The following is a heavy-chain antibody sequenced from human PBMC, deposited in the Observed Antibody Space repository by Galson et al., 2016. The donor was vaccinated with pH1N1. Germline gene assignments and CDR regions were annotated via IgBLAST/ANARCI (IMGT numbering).Heavy chain of an antibody. D-gene: IGHD3-10*01. CDR2: IIPIFGTT. CDR3: ASPAMVRGVVYYHFGMDI. Sequence: SVKVSCKASGGTFSNSAVSWVRQAPGQGLEWMGGIIPIFGTTKYAQKIQGRVTITADQLPSTSYMELSSLRSEDTAVYYCASPAMVRGVVYYHFGMDIWGQGTTVTVSS. V-gene: IGHV1-69*13. J-gene: IGHJ6*02. CDR1: GGTFSNSA.